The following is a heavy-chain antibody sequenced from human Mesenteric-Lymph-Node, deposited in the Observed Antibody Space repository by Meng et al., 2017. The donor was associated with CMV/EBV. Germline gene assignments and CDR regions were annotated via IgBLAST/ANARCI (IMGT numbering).Heavy chain of an antibody. Sequence: CAVSGGSISSDNWWNWVRQSPGKGLEWIGEIYHTGSTNYNPSLKSRVTISVDTSKNQFSLKLSSVTAADTAVYYCARHSPYIANWFDPWGQGTLVTVSS. CDR3: ARHSPYIANWFDP. CDR1: GGSISSDNW. V-gene: IGHV4-4*02. J-gene: IGHJ5*02. CDR2: IYHTGST. D-gene: IGHD5-12*01.